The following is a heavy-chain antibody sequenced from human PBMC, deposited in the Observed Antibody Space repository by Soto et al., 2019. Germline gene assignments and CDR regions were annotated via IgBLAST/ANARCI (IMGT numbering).Heavy chain of an antibody. J-gene: IGHJ4*02. Sequence: QVQLVESGGGVVQPGRSLILSCAASGFTFSSYAMHGVRQAPGKVLEWVAVISYDGSNKYYADSVKGRFTISRDNSQNTMYLQMYSLSAEDTAVYYCARDYYDSSGYYPHPDDWGQGTLVTVYS. CDR3: ARDYYDSSGYYPHPDD. D-gene: IGHD3-22*01. CDR1: GFTFSSYA. CDR2: ISYDGSNK. V-gene: IGHV3-30-3*01.